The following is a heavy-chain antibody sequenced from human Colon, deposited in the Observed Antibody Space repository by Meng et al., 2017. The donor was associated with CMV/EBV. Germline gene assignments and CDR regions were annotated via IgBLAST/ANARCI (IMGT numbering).Heavy chain of an antibody. CDR1: GGSISSYY. CDR2: IYYSGST. Sequence: SETLSLTCTVSGGSISSYYWSWIRQPPGKGLEWIGYIYYSGSTNYNPSLKSRVTISVDTSKNQCSLKLSSVTAADTAVYYCARDPWGPTDYWGQGTLVTVSS. V-gene: IGHV4-59*01. CDR3: ARDPWGPTDY. J-gene: IGHJ4*02. D-gene: IGHD3-16*01.